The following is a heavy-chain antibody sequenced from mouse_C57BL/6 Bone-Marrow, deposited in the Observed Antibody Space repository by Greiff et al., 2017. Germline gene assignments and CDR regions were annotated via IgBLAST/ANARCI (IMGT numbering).Heavy chain of an antibody. Sequence: VQLKQSGAELVRPGASVKLSCTASGFNIKDDYMHWVKQRPEQGLEWIGWIDPENGDTEYASKFQGKATITADTASNTAYLQLSSLTSEDTAVYYGTPLQAWFAYWGQGTLVTVSA. V-gene: IGHV14-4*01. D-gene: IGHD6-1*01. CDR2: IDPENGDT. CDR3: TPLQAWFAY. CDR1: GFNIKDDY. J-gene: IGHJ3*01.